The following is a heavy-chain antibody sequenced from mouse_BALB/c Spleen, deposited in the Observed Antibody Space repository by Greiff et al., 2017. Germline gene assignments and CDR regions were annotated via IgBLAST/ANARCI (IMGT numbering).Heavy chain of an antibody. Sequence: QVQLKESGAELVRPGVSVKISCKGSGYTFTDYAMHWVKQSHAKSLEWIGVISTYYGDASYNQKFKGKATMTVDKSSSTAYMELARLTSEDSAIYYCARRGSYGNCDYWGQGTTLTVSS. D-gene: IGHD2-1*01. CDR1: GYTFTDYA. CDR2: ISTYYGDA. J-gene: IGHJ2*01. CDR3: ARRGSYGNCDY. V-gene: IGHV1S137*01.